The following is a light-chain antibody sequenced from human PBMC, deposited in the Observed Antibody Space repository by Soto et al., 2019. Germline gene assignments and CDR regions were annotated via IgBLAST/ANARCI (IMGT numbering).Light chain of an antibody. J-gene: IGLJ2*01. CDR1: SSDLGAYNY. CDR3: TSYTNSSLL. Sequence: QSALTQPASVSGSPGQSITISCTETSSDLGAYNYVSWYQQHPGKAPKLMIYDVSNRPSGVSNRFSGSKSGNTASLTISGLQAEDEADYYCTSYTNSSLLFGGGTKVTVL. CDR2: DVS. V-gene: IGLV2-14*01.